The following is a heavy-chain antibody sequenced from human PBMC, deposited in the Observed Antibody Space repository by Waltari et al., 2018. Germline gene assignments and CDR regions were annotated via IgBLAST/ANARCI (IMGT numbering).Heavy chain of an antibody. Sequence: QVQLVQSGAEVKKPGASVKVSCKASGYTFTGYYMHWLRQAPGQGLEWMGRINPNSGGTNYAQKFQGRVTMTRDTSISTAYMELSRLRSDDTAVYYCARADRAAAGTGGWFDPWGQGTLVTVSS. V-gene: IGHV1-2*06. J-gene: IGHJ5*02. CDR2: INPNSGGT. CDR1: GYTFTGYY. D-gene: IGHD6-13*01. CDR3: ARADRAAAGTGGWFDP.